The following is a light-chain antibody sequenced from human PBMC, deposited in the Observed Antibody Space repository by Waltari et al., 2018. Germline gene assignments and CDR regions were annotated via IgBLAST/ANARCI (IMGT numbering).Light chain of an antibody. J-gene: IGLJ2*01. CDR3: GAWDSDLSAAV. V-gene: IGLV1-51*02. Sequence: QSVLTQPPSVSAAPGQTVSISCSGSGSNIDNNYPSWYQHVPGTPPKLLIYEDNNRPSDIPDRFSAAKSGTSATLAIVGLQTEDEAEYYCGAWDSDLSAAVFGGGTKLTVL. CDR1: GSNIDNNY. CDR2: EDN.